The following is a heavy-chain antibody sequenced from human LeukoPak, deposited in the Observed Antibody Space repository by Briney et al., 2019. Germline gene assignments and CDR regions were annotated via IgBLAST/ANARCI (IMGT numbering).Heavy chain of an antibody. CDR1: GGSFSGYY. Sequence: SETLSLTCAVYGGSFSGYYWSWIRQPPGKGLEWIGEINHSGSTNYNPSLKSRVTISVDTSKNQFSLKLSSVTAADTAVYYCARWVPNYYYYGMDVWGQGTTVTVS. CDR3: ARWVPNYYYYGMDV. J-gene: IGHJ6*02. V-gene: IGHV4-34*01. CDR2: INHSGST.